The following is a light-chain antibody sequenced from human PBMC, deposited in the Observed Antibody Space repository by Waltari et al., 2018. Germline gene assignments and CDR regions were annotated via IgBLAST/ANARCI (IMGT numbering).Light chain of an antibody. Sequence: DIVMTQYPDSLAVSLGARATITCKSRDRLLYSPNNKNYLAWFQQKPGQPPKLLIHWASSRESGVPDRFSGSGSGTDFTLSISSLQAEDVAVYYCQQYVRLPWTFGQGTQVEVK. CDR3: QQYVRLPWT. V-gene: IGKV4-1*01. CDR2: WAS. J-gene: IGKJ1*01. CDR1: DRLLYSPNNKNY.